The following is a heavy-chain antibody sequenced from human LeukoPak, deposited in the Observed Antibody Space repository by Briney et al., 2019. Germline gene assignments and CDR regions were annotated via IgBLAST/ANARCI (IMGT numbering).Heavy chain of an antibody. V-gene: IGHV4-34*01. CDR1: GGPFRGFF. CDR2: VSHGGTS. CDR3: ARGIFYGGRKEYIWFDL. Sequence: PSETLSLTCAVSGGPFRGFFWSWIRQAPGKGLEWIAEVSHGGTSNYNPPLKSRITISVDASNSKFSLKLTSVTAADTAVYYCARGIFYGGRKEYIWFDLWAQGTLVTVSS. D-gene: IGHD2/OR15-2a*01. J-gene: IGHJ5*02.